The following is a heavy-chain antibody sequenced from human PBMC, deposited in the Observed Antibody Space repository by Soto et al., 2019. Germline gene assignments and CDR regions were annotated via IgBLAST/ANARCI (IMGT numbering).Heavy chain of an antibody. CDR2: ISCNSGGI. CDR3: ETGVIWIGYFNVDS. V-gene: IGHV3-9*01. J-gene: IGHJ4*02. Sequence: YLRLSCAASGFTFADYAMHCARLAPLKCLEWVSGISCNSGGIGYEDCAKGRVTITADESKGTAYMTLSSLASDDPALYYCETGVIWIGYFNVDSWGPGTRPPVSS. CDR1: GFTFADYA. D-gene: IGHD3-3*01.